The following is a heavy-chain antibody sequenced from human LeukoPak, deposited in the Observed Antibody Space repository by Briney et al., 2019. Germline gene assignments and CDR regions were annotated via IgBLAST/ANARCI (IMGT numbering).Heavy chain of an antibody. D-gene: IGHD1-26*01. J-gene: IGHJ4*02. CDR1: GVSLNGYY. V-gene: IGHV4-34*01. CDR2: INHSGRT. Sequence: SETMSLTCAVSGVSLNGYYWGWLRQTPGKGLEWIGEINHSGRTNYNPSLKSRVTISVDTSKNQFSLKLSSVTAADTAVYYCARRAYSGSPERTDYWGQGTLVTVSS. CDR3: ARRAYSGSPERTDY.